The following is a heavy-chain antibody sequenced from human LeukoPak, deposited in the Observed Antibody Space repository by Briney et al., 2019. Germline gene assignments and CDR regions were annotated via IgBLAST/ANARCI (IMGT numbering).Heavy chain of an antibody. CDR2: INTNTGNP. Sequence: ASVKVSCKASGYTFTSYAMNWVRQAPGQGLEWMGWINTNTGNPTYAQGFTGRFVFSLDTSVSTAYLQISSLKAEDTAVYYCARGIAVAGYRGARGSPFIDYWGQGTLVTVSS. J-gene: IGHJ4*02. D-gene: IGHD6-19*01. CDR3: ARGIAVAGYRGARGSPFIDY. V-gene: IGHV7-4-1*02. CDR1: GYTFTSYA.